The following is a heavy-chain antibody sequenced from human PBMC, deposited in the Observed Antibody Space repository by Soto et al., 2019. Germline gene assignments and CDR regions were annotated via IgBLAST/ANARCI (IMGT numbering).Heavy chain of an antibody. CDR3: ARKKGYSYGPHYFDY. D-gene: IGHD5-18*01. V-gene: IGHV4-31*03. CDR2: IYYSGNT. J-gene: IGHJ4*02. Sequence: QVQLQESGPGLVKPSQTLSLTCTVSGGSVSSGGYYWSWIRQHPGKGLEWIGYIYYSGNTFYNPSLNSRVTISVDTSKNQFSLKLSSVTAADTAVYYCARKKGYSYGPHYFDYWGQGTRVTVSS. CDR1: GGSVSSGGYY.